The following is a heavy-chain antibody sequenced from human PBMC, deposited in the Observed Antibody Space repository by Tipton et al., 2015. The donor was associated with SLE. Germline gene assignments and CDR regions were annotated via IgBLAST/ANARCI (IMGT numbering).Heavy chain of an antibody. CDR3: ARDGCWSGYDACDI. Sequence: SLRLSCAASGFTFSSYWMSWVRQAPGKGLEWVANIKKDGSEKYYVDSVKGRFTISRDKAKNSLYLQMNSLRAEDTAVYYCARDGCWSGYDACDIWGQGIIGTVSS. D-gene: IGHD3-3*01. J-gene: IGHJ3*02. CDR2: IKKDGSEK. V-gene: IGHV3-7*01. CDR1: GFTFSSYW.